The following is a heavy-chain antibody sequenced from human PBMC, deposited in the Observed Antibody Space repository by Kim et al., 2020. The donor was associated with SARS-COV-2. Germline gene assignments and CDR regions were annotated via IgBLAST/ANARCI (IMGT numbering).Heavy chain of an antibody. V-gene: IGHV1-69*13. CDR2: IIPIFGTA. J-gene: IGHJ5*02. D-gene: IGHD4-17*01. CDR1: GGTFSSYA. CDR3: ARGPDYGDYFSDNWFDP. Sequence: SVKVSCKASGGTFSSYAISWVRQAPGQGLEWMGGIIPIFGTANYAQKFQGRVTITADESTSTAYMELSSLRSEDTAVYYCARGPDYGDYFSDNWFDPWGQGTLVTVSS.